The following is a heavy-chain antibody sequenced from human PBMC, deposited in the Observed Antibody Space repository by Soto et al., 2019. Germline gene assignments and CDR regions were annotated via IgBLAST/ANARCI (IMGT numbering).Heavy chain of an antibody. CDR2: VRTKINDYAT. CDR3: TGPASRGNSGHF. V-gene: IGHV3-73*01. CDR1: GLTFSVSV. D-gene: IGHD4-4*01. J-gene: IGHJ4*02. Sequence: HPGGSLRLSCSVSGLTFSVSVIHWVRQPPGKGLEWVGRVRTKINDYATSYSESVKGRFTISRDDSKNTAWLQMNSLTTEDTAVYYCTGPASRGNSGHFWGRGPLVTV.